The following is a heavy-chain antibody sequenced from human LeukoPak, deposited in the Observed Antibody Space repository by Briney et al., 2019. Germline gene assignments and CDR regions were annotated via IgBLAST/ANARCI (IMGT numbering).Heavy chain of an antibody. CDR1: GYSISSGYY. V-gene: IGHV4-38-2*02. J-gene: IGHJ5*02. CDR2: INHSGST. D-gene: IGHD1-26*01. CDR3: ARHVRRRVGATDWFDP. Sequence: SVTLSLTCTVSGYSISSGYYWGWIRQPPGKGLEWIGEINHSGSTNYNPSLKSRATISVDTSKNQFSLKLSSVTAADTAVYYCARHVRRRVGATDWFDPWGQGTLVTVSS.